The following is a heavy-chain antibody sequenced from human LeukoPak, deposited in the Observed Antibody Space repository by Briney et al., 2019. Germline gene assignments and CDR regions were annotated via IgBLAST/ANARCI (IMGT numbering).Heavy chain of an antibody. CDR3: AKGGFGTYYYDSSGYYHAFDI. Sequence: GGSLRLSCAASGFTVSSNYMSWVRQAPGKGLEWVSVIYSGGSTYYADSVKGRFTISRDNSKNTLYLQMNSLRAEDTAVYYCAKGGFGTYYYDSSGYYHAFDIWGQGTMVTVSS. D-gene: IGHD3-22*01. CDR1: GFTVSSNY. J-gene: IGHJ3*02. V-gene: IGHV3-53*01. CDR2: IYSGGST.